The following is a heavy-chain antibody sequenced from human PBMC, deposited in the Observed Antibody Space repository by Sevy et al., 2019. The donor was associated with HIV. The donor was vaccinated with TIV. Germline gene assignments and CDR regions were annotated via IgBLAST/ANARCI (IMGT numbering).Heavy chain of an antibody. Sequence: ASVKVSCKASGYSFTNYGISWVRHVPGQGLEWMGWISAYTGDTNYAQKFQGRVTMTTDPSMTLAHMELRNLRSDDSAVYYCARDRPQGVVIVRASGYYYGMDVWGQRTTVTVSS. V-gene: IGHV1-18*04. D-gene: IGHD3-3*01. CDR3: ARDRPQGVVIVRASGYYYGMDV. CDR2: ISAYTGDT. CDR1: GYSFTNYG. J-gene: IGHJ6*02.